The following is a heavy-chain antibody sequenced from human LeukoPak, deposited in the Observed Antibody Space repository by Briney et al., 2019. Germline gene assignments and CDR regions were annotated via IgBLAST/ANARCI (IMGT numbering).Heavy chain of an antibody. V-gene: IGHV4-59*01. Sequence: SETLSLTCTVSGGSISSYYWSWIRQPPGKGLEWIGYIYYSGSTNYNTSLKSRVTISVDTSKNQFSLKLSSVTAADTAVYYCARVNSSSWYGYYMDVWGKGTTVTVSS. J-gene: IGHJ6*03. CDR2: IYYSGST. CDR1: GGSISSYY. CDR3: ARVNSSSWYGYYMDV. D-gene: IGHD6-13*01.